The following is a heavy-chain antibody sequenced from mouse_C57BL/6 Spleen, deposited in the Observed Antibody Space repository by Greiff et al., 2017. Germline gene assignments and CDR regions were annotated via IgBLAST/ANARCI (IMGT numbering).Heavy chain of an antibody. CDR2: ISSGGDYI. Sequence: EVKLMESGEGLVKPGGSLKLSCAASGFTFSSYAMSWVRQTPEKRLEWVAYISSGGDYIYYADTVKGRFTISRDNARNTLYLQMSSLKSEDTAMYYCTREEYYYAMDYWGQGTSGTVSS. V-gene: IGHV5-9-1*02. J-gene: IGHJ4*01. CDR1: GFTFSSYA. CDR3: TREEYYYAMDY.